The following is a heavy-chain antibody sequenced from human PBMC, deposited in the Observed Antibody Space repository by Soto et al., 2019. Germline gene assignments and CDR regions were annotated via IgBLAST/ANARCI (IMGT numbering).Heavy chain of an antibody. Sequence: EVQLLESGGGLVQPGGSLRLSCAASGFTFSSYAMSWVRQAPGKGLEWVSAISGSGGSTYYADSVKGRFTISRDNSKNTLYLQMNSLRAEDTAVYYCAKDLVYGDYKYYYYGMDVWGQGTTVTVSS. D-gene: IGHD4-17*01. CDR3: AKDLVYGDYKYYYYGMDV. V-gene: IGHV3-23*01. J-gene: IGHJ6*02. CDR2: ISGSGGST. CDR1: GFTFSSYA.